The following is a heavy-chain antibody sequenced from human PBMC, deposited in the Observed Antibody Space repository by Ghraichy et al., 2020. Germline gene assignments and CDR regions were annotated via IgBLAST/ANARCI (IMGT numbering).Heavy chain of an antibody. D-gene: IGHD6-13*01. CDR1: GGSISSYY. CDR3: ARDSSSYYYYYYYYMDV. CDR2: IYTSGST. J-gene: IGHJ6*03. Sequence: SETLSLTCTVSGGSISSYYWSWIRQPAGKGLEWIGRIYTSGSTNYNPSLKSRVTMSVDTSKNQFSLKLSSVTAADTAVYYCARDSSSYYYYYYYYMDVWGKGTTVTVSS. V-gene: IGHV4-4*07.